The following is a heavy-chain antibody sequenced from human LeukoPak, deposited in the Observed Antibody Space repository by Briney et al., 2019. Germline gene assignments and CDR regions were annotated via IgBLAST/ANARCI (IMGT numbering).Heavy chain of an antibody. V-gene: IGHV1-69*05. CDR2: IIPIFGTA. D-gene: IGHD2-21*01. CDR1: GGTFSSYA. J-gene: IGHJ6*03. Sequence: SVKVSCKASGGTFSSYAFSWVRQAPGQGLEWMGGIIPIFGTANYAQKFQGRVTITTDESTSTAYMELSSLRSEDTAVYYCARGIAAYYYYYMDVWGKGTTVTVSS. CDR3: ARGIAAYYYYYMDV.